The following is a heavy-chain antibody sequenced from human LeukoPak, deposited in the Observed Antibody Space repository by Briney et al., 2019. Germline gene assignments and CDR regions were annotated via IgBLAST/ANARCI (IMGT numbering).Heavy chain of an antibody. J-gene: IGHJ5*02. CDR3: ARTKIGYCSGGSCYVHWFDP. Sequence: SETLSLTCTVSGGSISSSSYCWGWIRQPPGKGLEWIGSIYYSGSTYYNPSLKSRVTISVDTSKNQFSLKLSSVTAADTAVYYCARTKIGYCSGGSCYVHWFDPWGQGTLVTVSS. V-gene: IGHV4-39*07. D-gene: IGHD2-15*01. CDR1: GGSISSSSYC. CDR2: IYYSGST.